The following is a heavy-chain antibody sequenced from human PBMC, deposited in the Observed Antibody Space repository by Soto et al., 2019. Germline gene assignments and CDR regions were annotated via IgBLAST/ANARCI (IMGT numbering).Heavy chain of an antibody. J-gene: IGHJ4*02. CDR1: GFTFSNAW. CDR2: IKSNSDGGTT. V-gene: IGHV3-15*02. D-gene: IGHD3-9*01. Sequence: EVQLVESGGALVKPGGSLILSCTASGFTFSNAWMNWVRQAPGKGLEWVGRIKSNSDGGTTDDGAPVPGRFSISRDDSKHTVYLQMNSLEIDDTGVYYCTTWRTSLTGYCRWGRGTMVTVSS. CDR3: TTWRTSLTGYCR.